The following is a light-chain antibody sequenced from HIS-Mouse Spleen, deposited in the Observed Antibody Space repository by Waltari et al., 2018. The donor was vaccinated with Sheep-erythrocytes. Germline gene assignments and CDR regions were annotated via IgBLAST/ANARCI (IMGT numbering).Light chain of an antibody. CDR1: QGISSY. CDR2: AAS. CDR3: QQYYSYPPYT. J-gene: IGKJ2*01. Sequence: IRMTQSPSSLSASTGDRVTITCRASQGISSYLAWYQQKPGKAPKLLIYAASTLQSGVPSRFSGSGSGTDFTLTINCLQSEDFATYYCQQYYSYPPYTFGQGTKLEIK. V-gene: IGKV1-8*01.